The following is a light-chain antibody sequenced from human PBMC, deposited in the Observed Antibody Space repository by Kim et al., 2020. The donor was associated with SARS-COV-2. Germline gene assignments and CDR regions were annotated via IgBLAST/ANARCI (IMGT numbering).Light chain of an antibody. J-gene: IGKJ2*01. CDR1: QNVGNY. Sequence: SPGERATLSCRASQNVGNYLAWYQQKPGQAPRLLIYGASTRATGIPARFSGSGSGTEFILTISSLQSEDFALYYCHQYNDWPPGDTFGQGTKLEI. V-gene: IGKV3-15*01. CDR2: GAS. CDR3: HQYNDWPPGDT.